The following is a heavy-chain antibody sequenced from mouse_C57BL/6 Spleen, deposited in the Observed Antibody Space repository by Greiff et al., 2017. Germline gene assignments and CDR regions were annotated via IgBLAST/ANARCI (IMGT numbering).Heavy chain of an antibody. D-gene: IGHD1-1*01. Sequence: QVQLQQPGAELVKPGASVKMSCKASGYTFTSYWITWVKQRPGQGLAWIGDIYPGSGSTNYNEKFKSKATLTVDTSSSTAYMQLSSLTSEDSAVYYCASQFGISPAWFAYWGQGTLVTVSA. CDR1: GYTFTSYW. J-gene: IGHJ3*01. V-gene: IGHV1-55*01. CDR2: IYPGSGST. CDR3: ASQFGISPAWFAY.